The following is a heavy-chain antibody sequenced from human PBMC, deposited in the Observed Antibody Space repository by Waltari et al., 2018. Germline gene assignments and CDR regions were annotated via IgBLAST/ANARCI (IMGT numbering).Heavy chain of an antibody. Sequence: QVQLQESGPGLVKPSETLSLTCTVSGGSISSYYWSWIRQPAGKGLEWIGRIYTSGSTNDNPSLKSRVTMSVDTSKNQFSLKLSSVTAADTAVYYCARDNSIYDFWSGYFFDWFDPWGQGTLVTVSS. J-gene: IGHJ5*02. CDR1: GGSISSYY. V-gene: IGHV4-4*07. CDR2: IYTSGST. D-gene: IGHD3-3*01. CDR3: ARDNSIYDFWSGYFFDWFDP.